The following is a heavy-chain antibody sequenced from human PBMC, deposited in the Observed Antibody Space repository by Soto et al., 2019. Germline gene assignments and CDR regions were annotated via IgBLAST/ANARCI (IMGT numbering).Heavy chain of an antibody. J-gene: IGHJ1*01. D-gene: IGHD1-26*01. CDR1: GFTFSSYS. Sequence: PGGSLRLSCAASGFTFSSYSMNWVRQAPGNGLEWVSYISSSSSTIYYADSVKGRFTISRDNAKNSLYLQMNSLRDEDTAVYYCASGIVGATELLGYFQHWGQGTLVTVSS. CDR2: ISSSSSTI. CDR3: ASGIVGATELLGYFQH. V-gene: IGHV3-48*02.